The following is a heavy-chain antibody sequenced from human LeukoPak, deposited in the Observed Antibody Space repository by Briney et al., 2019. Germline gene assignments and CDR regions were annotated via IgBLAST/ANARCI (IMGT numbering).Heavy chain of an antibody. J-gene: IGHJ4*02. Sequence: PGGSLRLSCAASGFTFSSYSMNRVRQAPGKELEWVSYISSSSSTIYYADSVKGRFTISRDNAKNSLYLQMNSLRAEDTAVYYCARDRSSTSWELRRFDYWGQGTLVTVSS. V-gene: IGHV3-48*01. D-gene: IGHD2-2*01. CDR3: ARDRSSTSWELRRFDY. CDR2: ISSSSSTI. CDR1: GFTFSSYS.